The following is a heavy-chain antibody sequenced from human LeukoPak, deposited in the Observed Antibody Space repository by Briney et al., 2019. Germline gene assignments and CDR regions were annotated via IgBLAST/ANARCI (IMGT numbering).Heavy chain of an antibody. CDR1: GLNFDDSA. CDR2: ISADGGST. CDR3: AKESGKFDY. J-gene: IGHJ4*02. V-gene: IGHV3-43*02. Sequence: GGSLRLSCVASGLNFDDSAMHWVRQAPGKGLEWVSLISADGGSTFSADSVKGRFSISRDNSKNSLYLQMNSLRSEDTAMYYCAKESGKFDYWGQGTLVAASS.